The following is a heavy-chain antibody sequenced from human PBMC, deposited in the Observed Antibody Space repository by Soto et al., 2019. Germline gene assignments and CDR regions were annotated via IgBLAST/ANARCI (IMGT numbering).Heavy chain of an antibody. Sequence: SVKVSCKASGGTFSSYAISWVRQAPGQGLEWMGGIIPIFGTANYAQKFQGRVTITADESTSTAYMELSSLRSEDTAVYYCARDGEYSSSSGGYYFDYWGQGTLVTVSS. J-gene: IGHJ4*02. CDR2: IIPIFGTA. V-gene: IGHV1-69*13. D-gene: IGHD6-6*01. CDR3: ARDGEYSSSSGGYYFDY. CDR1: GGTFSSYA.